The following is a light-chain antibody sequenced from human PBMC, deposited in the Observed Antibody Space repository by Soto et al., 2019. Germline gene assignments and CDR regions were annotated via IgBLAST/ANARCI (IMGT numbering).Light chain of an antibody. J-gene: IGKJ1*01. V-gene: IGKV3-15*01. CDR3: QQYNNWPQT. CDR1: QSVSSN. CDR2: GAS. Sequence: EIVLTQSTGLLSLSAGERATLSCRASQSVSSNLAWYQQEPGQAPRLIIYGASTRATGIPARFSGSGSGTEFTLTISSLQSEDFAVYYCQQYNNWPQTFGQGTKVDIK.